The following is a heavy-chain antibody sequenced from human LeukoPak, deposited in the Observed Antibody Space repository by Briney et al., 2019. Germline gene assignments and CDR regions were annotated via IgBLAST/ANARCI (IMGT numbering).Heavy chain of an antibody. Sequence: GGSPRLSCAASGFTFSSYAMSWVRQAPGKGLEWVSAISGSGGSTYYADSVKGRFTISRDNSKNTLYLQMNSLRAEDTAVYYCAKGADTITFGGVIAFDYWGQGTLVTVSS. CDR3: AKGADTITFGGVIAFDY. CDR1: GFTFSSYA. J-gene: IGHJ4*02. D-gene: IGHD3-16*02. CDR2: ISGSGGST. V-gene: IGHV3-23*01.